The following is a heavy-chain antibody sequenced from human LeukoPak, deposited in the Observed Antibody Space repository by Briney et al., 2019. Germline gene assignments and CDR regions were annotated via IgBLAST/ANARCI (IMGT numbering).Heavy chain of an antibody. Sequence: GAPVKVSCKASGGTFSSYAISWVRQAPGQGLEWMGGIIPIFGTANYAQKFQGRVTITADESTSTAYMELNSLRAEDTAVYYCARDVEYCSGGSCYPVYGMDVWGQGTTVTVSS. V-gene: IGHV1-69*13. CDR1: GGTFSSYA. CDR2: IIPIFGTA. J-gene: IGHJ6*02. CDR3: ARDVEYCSGGSCYPVYGMDV. D-gene: IGHD2-15*01.